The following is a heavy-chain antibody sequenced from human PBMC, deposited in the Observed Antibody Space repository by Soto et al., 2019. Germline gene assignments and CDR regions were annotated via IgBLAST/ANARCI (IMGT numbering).Heavy chain of an antibody. J-gene: IGHJ4*02. CDR3: AKDLTSRSSDYYFDY. CDR1: GFTFSNYG. V-gene: IGHV3-30*18. D-gene: IGHD6-6*01. CDR2: ISYSGNDY. Sequence: GGSLTLSCAAFGFTFSNYGIHWVRQAPGKGLEWVAVISYSGNDYHYADSVKGRFTISRDNSKNTLYLQMNSLRAEDTAVYYCAKDLTSRSSDYYFDYWGQGTLVTVSS.